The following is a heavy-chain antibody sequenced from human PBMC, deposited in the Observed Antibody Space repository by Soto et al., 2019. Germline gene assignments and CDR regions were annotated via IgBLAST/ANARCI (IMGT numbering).Heavy chain of an antibody. CDR2: IYYSGST. V-gene: IGHV4-59*01. D-gene: IGHD6-19*01. CDR1: GGSISSYY. CDR3: AGYSSGWYVHGMDV. Sequence: SETLSLTCTVSGGSISSYYWSRIRQPPGKGLEWIGYIYYSGSTNYNPSLKSRVTISVDTSKNQFSLKLSSVTAADTAVYYCAGYSSGWYVHGMDVWGQGTTVTVSS. J-gene: IGHJ6*02.